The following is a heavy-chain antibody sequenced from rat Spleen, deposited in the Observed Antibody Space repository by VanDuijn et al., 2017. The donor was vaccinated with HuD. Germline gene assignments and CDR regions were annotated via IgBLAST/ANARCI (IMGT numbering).Heavy chain of an antibody. CDR1: GFTFSNYG. D-gene: IGHD1-4*01. CDR3: ARRDSGYTDYFDY. Sequence: EVQLVESGGGLVQPGRSLKLSCAASGFTFSNYGMAWVRQAPTKGLEWVATLSYDGITTYYRDSVKGRFTISRDIAKSTLLLQMDSLESEDTATYYCARRDSGYTDYFDYWGQGVMVTVSA. CDR2: LSYDGITT. V-gene: IGHV5-29*01. J-gene: IGHJ2*01.